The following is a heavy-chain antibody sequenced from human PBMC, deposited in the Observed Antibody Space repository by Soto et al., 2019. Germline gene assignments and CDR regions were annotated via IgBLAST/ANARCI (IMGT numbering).Heavy chain of an antibody. D-gene: IGHD6-6*01. J-gene: IGHJ4*02. CDR2: IKSKTDGGTT. V-gene: IGHV3-15*01. CDR1: GFTFSNAW. Sequence: EVQLVESGGGLVKPGGSLRLSCAASGFTFSNAWMSWVRQAPGKGLEWVGRIKSKTDGGTTDHAAPVKGRFTISRDDSKNTLYLQMNSLKTEDTAVYYCTTNPLIAARYYWGQGTLVSVSS. CDR3: TTNPLIAARYY.